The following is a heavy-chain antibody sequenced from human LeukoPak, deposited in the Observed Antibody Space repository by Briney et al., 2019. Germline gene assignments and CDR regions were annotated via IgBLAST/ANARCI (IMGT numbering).Heavy chain of an antibody. CDR2: INPNSGGT. J-gene: IGHJ4*02. CDR3: AREHSYGYFHNFDY. V-gene: IGHV1-2*02. D-gene: IGHD5-18*01. CDR1: GYTFTGYY. Sequence: ASVKVSCKASGYTFTGYYMHLVRQAPGQGLEWMGWINPNSGGTNYAQKFQGRVTMTRDTSISTAYMELSRLRSDDTAVYYCAREHSYGYFHNFDYWGQGTLVTVSS.